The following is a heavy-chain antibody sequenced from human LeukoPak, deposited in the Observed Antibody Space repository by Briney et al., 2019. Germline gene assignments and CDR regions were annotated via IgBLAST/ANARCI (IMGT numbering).Heavy chain of an antibody. CDR2: ISGSGGST. D-gene: IGHD6-19*01. V-gene: IGHV3-23*01. J-gene: IGHJ4*02. CDR1: GFTFSSYA. Sequence: GGSLRLSCAASGFTFSSYAMNWVRQAPGKGLEWVSAISGSGGSTHYADSVKGRFTISRDNSKNTLYLQVNSLRAEDTAVYYCAKGPYSSGWPQTYFDYWGQGTLVTVSS. CDR3: AKGPYSSGWPQTYFDY.